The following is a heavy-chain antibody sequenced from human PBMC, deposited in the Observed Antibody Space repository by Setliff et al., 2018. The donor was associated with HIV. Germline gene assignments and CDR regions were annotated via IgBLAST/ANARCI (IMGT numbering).Heavy chain of an antibody. V-gene: IGHV5-51*01. D-gene: IGHD3-3*01. J-gene: IGHJ2*01. CDR1: GYSFTSHW. CDR2: IYPSDSAT. Sequence: PGESLKISCKGSGYSFTSHWIAWVRQMPGQGLEWMGIIYPSDSATAYSPSFQGQITISVDKSISTAYLQWSSLKASDTAIYYCTRSHFITLFGVIYYPGYFDLWGRGTQVTVSS. CDR3: TRSHFITLFGVIYYPGYFDL.